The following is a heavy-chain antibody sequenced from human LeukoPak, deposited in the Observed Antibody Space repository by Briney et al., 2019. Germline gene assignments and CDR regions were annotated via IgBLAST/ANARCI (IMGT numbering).Heavy chain of an antibody. CDR2: IWYDGSNK. J-gene: IGHJ4*02. Sequence: PGRSLRLSCAASGFTFSSYGMHWVRQAPGKGLEWVAVIWYDGSNKYYADSVKGRFTISRDNSKNTLYLQMNSLRAEDTAVYYCARDWDRRVYDSSGYYLDYWGQGTLVTVSS. D-gene: IGHD3-22*01. CDR3: ARDWDRRVYDSSGYYLDY. CDR1: GFTFSSYG. V-gene: IGHV3-33*01.